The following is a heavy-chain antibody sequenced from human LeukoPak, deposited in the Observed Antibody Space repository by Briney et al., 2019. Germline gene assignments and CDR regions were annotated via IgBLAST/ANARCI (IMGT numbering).Heavy chain of an antibody. Sequence: GGSLRLSCAASGFTFSRNAMHWVRQAPGKGLEWVSIISVDATSKYYADSAKGRFAISRDNSWNTLFLQMNSLRVEDTAVYYCARSIRDGYDYIAFDIWGQGTTVTVAS. V-gene: IGHV3-30*09. D-gene: IGHD5-12*01. CDR1: GFTFSRNA. CDR3: ARSIRDGYDYIAFDI. CDR2: ISVDATSK. J-gene: IGHJ3*02.